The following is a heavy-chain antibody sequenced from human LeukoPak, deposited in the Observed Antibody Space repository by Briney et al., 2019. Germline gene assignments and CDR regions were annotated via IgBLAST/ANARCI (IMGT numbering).Heavy chain of an antibody. CDR2: IYPGDSDT. Sequence: GESLKISCKGPGYSFTSYWIGWVRQMPGKGLEWMGIIYPGDSDTRYSPSFQGQVTISADKSISTAYLQWSSLKASDTAMYYCARDLYYDFWSGPSRPYYYGMDVWGQGTTVTVSS. CDR1: GYSFTSYW. CDR3: ARDLYYDFWSGPSRPYYYGMDV. J-gene: IGHJ6*02. D-gene: IGHD3-3*01. V-gene: IGHV5-51*01.